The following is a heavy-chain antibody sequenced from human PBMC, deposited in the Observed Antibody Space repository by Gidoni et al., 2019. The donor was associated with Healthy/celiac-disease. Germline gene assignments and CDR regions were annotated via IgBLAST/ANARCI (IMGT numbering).Heavy chain of an antibody. V-gene: IGHV3-30*04. CDR1: GFTFSSYA. CDR3: ARAYDILTGYSDY. J-gene: IGHJ4*02. D-gene: IGHD3-9*01. Sequence: QVQLVESGGGVVQTGRSLRLSCAASGFTFSSYAMHWVRQAPGKGLEWGAVISYDGSNKYYADSVKGRFTISRDNSKNTLYLQMNSLRAEDTAVYYCARAYDILTGYSDYWGQGTLVTVSS. CDR2: ISYDGSNK.